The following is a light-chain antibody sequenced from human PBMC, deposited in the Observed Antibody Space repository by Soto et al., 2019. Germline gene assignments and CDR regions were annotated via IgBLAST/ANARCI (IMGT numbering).Light chain of an antibody. J-gene: IGLJ3*02. CDR2: EVN. Sequence: QSALTQPASVSGSPGQSITISCTGTSSDVGLYNLVSWYQQLPGKAPKLIIYEVNERPSGISDRFSGSKSGNTASLTISGLQDEDEADYYCCSYVWSSILMFGGGTKLTV. V-gene: IGLV2-23*02. CDR1: SSDVGLYNL. CDR3: CSYVWSSILM.